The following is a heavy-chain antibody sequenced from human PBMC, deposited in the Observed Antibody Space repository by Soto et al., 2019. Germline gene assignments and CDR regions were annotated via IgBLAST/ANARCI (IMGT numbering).Heavy chain of an antibody. D-gene: IGHD2-15*01. CDR3: AGGGYCSASICYPALDY. CDR1: GFNFISYA. CDR2: ISASGSST. V-gene: IGHV3-23*01. Sequence: EVQLLESGGGLVQPGGSLRLSCAASGFNFISYAMNWVRQAPGKGLECVSDISASGSSTYYADSVKGRFTISRDNSKNPIYLQMNSLGAEDTAVYYCAGGGYCSASICYPALDYWGQGTMVTVSS. J-gene: IGHJ4*02.